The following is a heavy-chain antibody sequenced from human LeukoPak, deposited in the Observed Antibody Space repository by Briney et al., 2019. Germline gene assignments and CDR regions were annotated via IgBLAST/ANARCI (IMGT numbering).Heavy chain of an antibody. Sequence: ASVKVSCKASGYTLTSYGISWVRQAPGQGLEWMGWISAYNGNTNYAQKLQGRVTMTTDTSTSTAYMELRILRSDDTAVYYCARDGYSSSWYSNNWFDPWGQGTLVTVSS. D-gene: IGHD6-13*01. J-gene: IGHJ5*02. V-gene: IGHV1-18*01. CDR3: ARDGYSSSWYSNNWFDP. CDR1: GYTLTSYG. CDR2: ISAYNGNT.